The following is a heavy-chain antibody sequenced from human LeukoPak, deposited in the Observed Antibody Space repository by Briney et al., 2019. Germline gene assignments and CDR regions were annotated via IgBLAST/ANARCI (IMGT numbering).Heavy chain of an antibody. D-gene: IGHD3-10*01. CDR1: GDSVSSYSAG. J-gene: IGHJ4*02. CDR3: ARDSEGRPTYYFDY. CDR2: AYYRSKWYF. V-gene: IGHV6-1*01. Sequence: SQTLSLTCAISGDSVSSYSAGWNWIRQSPSRGLEWLGRAYYRSKWYFDYAVSVKSRITINPDTSKNQLSLHLNSVTPEDTAVYYCARDSEGRPTYYFDYWGQGTLVTVSS.